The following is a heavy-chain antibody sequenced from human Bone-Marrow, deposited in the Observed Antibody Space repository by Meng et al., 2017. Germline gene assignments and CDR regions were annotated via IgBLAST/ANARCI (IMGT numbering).Heavy chain of an antibody. V-gene: IGHV3-72*01. CDR1: GFTFSDHY. Sequence: EVQLVDSWGGLVQPGRSRRIPCAASGFTFSDHYMDWGRQAPGKGLEWVGCTRNKANSYTTQYAASVKGRFSVSRDDSKNSLYLQMNSLKIEDTAVYYCARSSSTRDFDYWGQGTLVTVSS. J-gene: IGHJ4*02. CDR2: TRNKANSYTT. D-gene: IGHD2-2*01. CDR3: ARSSSTRDFDY.